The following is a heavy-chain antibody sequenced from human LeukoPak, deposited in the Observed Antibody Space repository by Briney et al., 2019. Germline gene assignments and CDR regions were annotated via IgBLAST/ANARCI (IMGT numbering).Heavy chain of an antibody. CDR1: GFTFSSYE. V-gene: IGHV3-48*03. CDR2: ISSSGSTI. J-gene: IGHJ6*04. D-gene: IGHD3-10*02. CDR3: AELGITMIGGV. Sequence: PGGSLRLSCAASGFTFSSYEMNWVRQAPGKGLEWVSYISSSGSTISYAGSVKGRFTISRDNAKNSLYLQMNSLIAEVTAVYYCAELGITMIGGVWGKGTTVTISS.